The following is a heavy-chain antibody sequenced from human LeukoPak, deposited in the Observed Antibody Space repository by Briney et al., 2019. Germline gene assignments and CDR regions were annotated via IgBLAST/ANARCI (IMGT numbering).Heavy chain of an antibody. Sequence: GGSLRLSCAASGFTFTYSAMTWVRQAPGKGLEWVSTVSGSGGNTYYADSVKGRFTISRDNSENTVSLQMNSLRAQDTAVYYCAKSLAVPGSPDQWGQGTLGTVSS. CDR2: VSGSGGNT. D-gene: IGHD6-19*01. V-gene: IGHV3-23*01. J-gene: IGHJ4*02. CDR1: GFTFTYSA. CDR3: AKSLAVPGSPDQ.